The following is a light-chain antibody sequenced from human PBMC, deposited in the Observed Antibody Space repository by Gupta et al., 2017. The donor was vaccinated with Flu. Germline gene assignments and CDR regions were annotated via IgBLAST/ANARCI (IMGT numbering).Light chain of an antibody. CDR3: QQDDTSPAT. CDR2: GAA. CDR1: RSFSSNY. J-gene: IGKJ3*01. Sequence: PGSLSPSQGERANLSCRGSRSFSSNYLAWNQHKPGQARRVLTYGAANRATAIAGWGSGSGTDFTLTISRLEPEDSAIYYCQQDDTSPATFGHGTRVDIK. V-gene: IGKV3-20*01.